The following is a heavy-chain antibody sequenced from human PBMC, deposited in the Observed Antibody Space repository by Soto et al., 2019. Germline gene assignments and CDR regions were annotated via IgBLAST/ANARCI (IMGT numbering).Heavy chain of an antibody. D-gene: IGHD5-12*01. Sequence: QVQLVQSGAEVKKPGASLKVSYKASGYTFTRSGISWVRQAPGQGLEWMGWISTYNGDTNYAQTFQGRVTMTTDTSTSTVHMEVRSLRSDDTAVYYCAREGVAPYYYYGMDVWGQGTPVTVSS. CDR1: GYTFTRSG. V-gene: IGHV1-18*01. CDR3: AREGVAPYYYYGMDV. CDR2: ISTYNGDT. J-gene: IGHJ6*02.